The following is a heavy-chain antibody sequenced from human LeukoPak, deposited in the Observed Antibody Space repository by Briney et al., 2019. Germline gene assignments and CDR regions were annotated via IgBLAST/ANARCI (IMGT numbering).Heavy chain of an antibody. Sequence: GGSLRLSCAASGFTFSSYGIHWVRQAPGKGLEWVAVISYDGSNKYYADSVKGRFTISRDNSKNTLYLQMNSLRAEDTAVYYCARGSLAGITMVRGVIPEAFDIWGQGTMVTVSS. CDR1: GFTFSSYG. D-gene: IGHD3-10*01. CDR3: ARGSLAGITMVRGVIPEAFDI. V-gene: IGHV3-30*19. J-gene: IGHJ3*02. CDR2: ISYDGSNK.